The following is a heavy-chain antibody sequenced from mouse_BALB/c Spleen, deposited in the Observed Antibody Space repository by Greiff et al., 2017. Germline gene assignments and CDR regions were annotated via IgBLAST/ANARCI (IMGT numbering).Heavy chain of an antibody. J-gene: IGHJ3*01. CDR3: ARNGNSWFAY. CDR2: ISSGGST. Sequence: EVKVEESGGGLVKPGGSLKLSCAASGFTFSSYAMSWVRQTPEKRLEWVASISSGGSTYYPDSVKGRFTISRDNARNILYLQMSSLRSEDTAMYYCARNGNSWFAYWGQGTLVTVSA. D-gene: IGHD2-1*01. CDR1: GFTFSSYA. V-gene: IGHV5-6-5*01.